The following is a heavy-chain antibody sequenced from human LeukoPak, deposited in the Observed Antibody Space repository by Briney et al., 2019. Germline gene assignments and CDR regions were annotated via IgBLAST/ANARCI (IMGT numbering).Heavy chain of an antibody. CDR1: GFTLSDYY. J-gene: IGHJ4*02. V-gene: IGHV3-11*01. CDR3: AREGYGDYYPLRY. D-gene: IGHD4-17*01. CDR2: ISSSGSAL. Sequence: GGSLRLSCAASGFTLSDYYMSWMRQAPGKGRAWVSYISSSGSALYYADSVKGRFTISRDNAKNSLYLQMNSLRDEDTAVYYCAREGYGDYYPLRYWGQGTLVTVSS.